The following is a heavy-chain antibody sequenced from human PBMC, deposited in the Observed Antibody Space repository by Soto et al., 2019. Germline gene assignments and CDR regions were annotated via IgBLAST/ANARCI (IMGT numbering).Heavy chain of an antibody. CDR3: ARDAAAGTIGWFDP. Sequence: QVQLQQWGAGLLKPSETLSLTCAVYGGSFSGYYWSWIRQPPGKGLEWIGEINHSGSTNYNPSLKSRVTISVDTSKNQFSLKLSSVTAADTAVYYCARDAAAGTIGWFDPWGQGTLVTVSS. CDR1: GGSFSGYY. CDR2: INHSGST. V-gene: IGHV4-34*01. D-gene: IGHD6-13*01. J-gene: IGHJ5*02.